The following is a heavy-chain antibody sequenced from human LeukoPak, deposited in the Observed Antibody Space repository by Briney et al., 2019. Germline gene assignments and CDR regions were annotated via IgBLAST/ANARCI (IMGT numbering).Heavy chain of an antibody. CDR1: GFTFSSYA. CDR2: ISGSGGST. Sequence: GGSLRLSCAASGFTFSSYAMSWVRQAPGKGLEWVSAISGSGGSTYYADSVKGRSTISRDNSKNTLYLQMNSLRAEDTAVYYCAKDRKFSRVTTGQHDYWGQGTLVTVSS. V-gene: IGHV3-23*01. CDR3: AKDRKFSRVTTGQHDY. D-gene: IGHD3-9*01. J-gene: IGHJ4*02.